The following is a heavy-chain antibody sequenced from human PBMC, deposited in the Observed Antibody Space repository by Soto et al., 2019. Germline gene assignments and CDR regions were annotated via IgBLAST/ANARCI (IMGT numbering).Heavy chain of an antibody. CDR3: ARGGYDILTDYYYGMDA. V-gene: IGHV7-4-1*01. CDR1: GYTFTSYG. CDR2: INTNTGNP. D-gene: IGHD3-9*01. Sequence: ASVKVSCKASGYTFTSYGISWVRQAPGQGLEWMGWINTNTGNPTYAQGFTGRFVFSLDTSVSTAYLQICSLKAEDTAVYYCARGGYDILTDYYYGMDAWGQGTTVTVSS. J-gene: IGHJ6*02.